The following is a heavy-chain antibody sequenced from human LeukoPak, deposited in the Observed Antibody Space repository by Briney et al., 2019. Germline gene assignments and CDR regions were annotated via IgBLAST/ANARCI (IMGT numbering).Heavy chain of an antibody. V-gene: IGHV3-21*01. D-gene: IGHD2-15*01. CDR2: ISSSSSYI. Sequence: GGSLRLSCAASGFTFSSYSMNWVRQAPGKGLEWVSSISSSSSYIYYADSVKGRFTISRDNAKNSLYLQMNSLRAEDTAVYYCAREYIVVVVAATPRGTGAFDIWGQGTMVTVSS. J-gene: IGHJ3*02. CDR3: AREYIVVVVAATPRGTGAFDI. CDR1: GFTFSSYS.